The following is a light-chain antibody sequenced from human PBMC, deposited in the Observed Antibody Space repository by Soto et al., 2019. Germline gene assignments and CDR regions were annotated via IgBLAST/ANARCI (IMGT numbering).Light chain of an antibody. CDR2: EAS. V-gene: IGLV2-23*01. J-gene: IGLJ3*02. CDR1: SGDVGNYDL. Sequence: QSVLTQPASVSGSPGQSITISCTGSSGDVGNYDLVSWYQQIPGKAPKLMIYEASKRPSGISNRFSGSKSGNTASLTISGLQAEDEADYYCCSYAGSSTVVFGGGTKLTVL. CDR3: CSYAGSSTVV.